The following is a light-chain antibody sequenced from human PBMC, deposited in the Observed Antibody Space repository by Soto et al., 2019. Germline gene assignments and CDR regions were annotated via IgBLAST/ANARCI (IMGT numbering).Light chain of an antibody. CDR2: DVS. J-gene: IGLJ1*01. CDR3: SSYTSSSTLYG. CDR1: SSDVGGYNY. V-gene: IGLV2-14*01. Sequence: QSALTQPASVSGSPGQSITISCTGTSSDVGGYNYVSWYQQHPGKAPKLMIYDVSNRPSGVSNRFSGSKSGNTASLTISGLQAEDEADYYCSSYTSSSTLYGFGTGTQLTV.